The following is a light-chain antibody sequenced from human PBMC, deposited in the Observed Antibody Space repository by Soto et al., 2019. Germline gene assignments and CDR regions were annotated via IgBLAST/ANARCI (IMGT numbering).Light chain of an antibody. Sequence: QAVVTQEPSLTVSPGGTVTLTCGSSTGAFTSGHYPYWFQQRPGQTPKTLIYDANNKYPWTPARFSGSIFGGKAALTLSGAQPEDEAEYYCLLQYSEIRVFGGGTKLTVL. J-gene: IGLJ3*02. V-gene: IGLV7-46*01. CDR1: TGAFTSGHY. CDR2: DAN. CDR3: LLQYSEIRV.